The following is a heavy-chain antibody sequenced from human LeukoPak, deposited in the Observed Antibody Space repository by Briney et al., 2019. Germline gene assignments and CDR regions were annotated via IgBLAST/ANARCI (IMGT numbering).Heavy chain of an antibody. CDR3: ASQDYDILTGYSPGSAFDI. V-gene: IGHV4-34*01. CDR1: GGSFSGYY. D-gene: IGHD3-9*01. CDR2: INHSGST. Sequence: SETLSLTCAVYGGSFSGYYWSWIRQPPGRGLEWIGEINHSGSTNYNPSLKSRVTISVDTSKNQFSLKLSSVTAADTAVYYCASQDYDILTGYSPGSAFDIWGQGTMVTVSS. J-gene: IGHJ3*02.